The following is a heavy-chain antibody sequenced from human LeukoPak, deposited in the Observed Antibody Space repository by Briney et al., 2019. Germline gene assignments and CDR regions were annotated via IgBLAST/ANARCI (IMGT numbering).Heavy chain of an antibody. CDR2: INPNSGGT. Sequence: ASAKVSCKASGYTFTGYYMHWVRQAPGQGLEWMGWINPNSGGTNYAQKFQGRVTMTRDTSISTAYMELSRLRSDDTAVYYCARGGTTTETTYPIDYWGQGTLVTVSS. CDR1: GYTFTGYY. J-gene: IGHJ4*02. D-gene: IGHD4-17*01. CDR3: ARGGTTTETTYPIDY. V-gene: IGHV1-2*02.